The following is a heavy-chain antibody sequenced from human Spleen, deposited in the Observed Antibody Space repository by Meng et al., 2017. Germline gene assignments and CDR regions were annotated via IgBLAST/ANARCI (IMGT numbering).Heavy chain of an antibody. CDR2: INSDGSST. CDR1: GYSFSTYW. J-gene: IGHJ4*02. Sequence: GESLKISCAASGYSFSTYWMHWVRQAPGKGLVWVSRINSDGSSTSYADSVKGRFTISRDTSKNTLYLQMNSLRAEDTAVYYCAKRGHSGSPRPLDYWGQGTLVTVSS. V-gene: IGHV3-74*01. D-gene: IGHD1-26*01. CDR3: AKRGHSGSPRPLDY.